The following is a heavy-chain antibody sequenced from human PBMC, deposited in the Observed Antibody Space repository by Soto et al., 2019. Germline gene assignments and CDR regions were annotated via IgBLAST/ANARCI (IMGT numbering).Heavy chain of an antibody. CDR3: AKDGPGGGATDY. V-gene: IGHV3-30*18. CDR2: ISYDGSNK. CDR1: GFTFSSYG. Sequence: SLRLSCAASGFTFSSYGMHWVRQAPGKGLEWVAVISYDGSNKYYADSVKGRFTISRDNSKNTLYLQMNSLRAEDTAVYYCAKDGPGGGATDYWGQGTLVTVSS. D-gene: IGHD3-16*01. J-gene: IGHJ4*02.